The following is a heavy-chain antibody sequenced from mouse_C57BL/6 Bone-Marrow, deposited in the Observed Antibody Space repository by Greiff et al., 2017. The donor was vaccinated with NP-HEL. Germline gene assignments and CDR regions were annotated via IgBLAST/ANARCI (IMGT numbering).Heavy chain of an antibody. CDR1: GFSFNTYA. Sequence: EVQVVESGGGLVQPKGSLKLSCAASGFSFNTYAMNWVRQAPGKGLEWVARIRSKSNNYATYYADSVKDRFTISRDDSESMLYLQMNNLKTEDTAMYYCVRGGNYSFAWFAYWGQGTLVTASA. CDR2: IRSKSNNYAT. J-gene: IGHJ3*01. D-gene: IGHD2-1*01. CDR3: VRGGNYSFAWFAY. V-gene: IGHV10-1*01.